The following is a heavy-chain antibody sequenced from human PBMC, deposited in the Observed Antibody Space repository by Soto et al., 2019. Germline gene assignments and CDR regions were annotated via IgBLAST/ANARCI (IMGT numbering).Heavy chain of an antibody. CDR1: GGSISSSSYY. J-gene: IGHJ6*02. CDR3: ARMGDSSGWGRDYYYGMYV. CDR2: IYYSGST. V-gene: IGHV4-39*01. D-gene: IGHD6-19*01. Sequence: PSETLSLTCTVSGGSISSSSYYWGWIRQPPGKGLEWIGSIYYSGSTYYNPSLKSRVTISVDTSKNQFSLKLSSVTAADTAVYYCARMGDSSGWGRDYYYGMYVWGQGTTVTVSS.